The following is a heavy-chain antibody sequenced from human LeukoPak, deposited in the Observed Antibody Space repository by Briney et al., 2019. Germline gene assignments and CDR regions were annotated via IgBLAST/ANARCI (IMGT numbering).Heavy chain of an antibody. CDR3: ARTPYDSSGSFDY. CDR1: GFTFSSYG. V-gene: IGHV3-33*01. Sequence: TGGSLRLSCAASGFTFSSYGMHWVRQAPGKGLEWVAVIWYDGSNKYYADSVKGRFTISRDNSKNTLYLQMNSLRAEDTAVYYCARTPYDSSGSFDYWGQGTLVTVSS. J-gene: IGHJ4*02. CDR2: IWYDGSNK. D-gene: IGHD3-22*01.